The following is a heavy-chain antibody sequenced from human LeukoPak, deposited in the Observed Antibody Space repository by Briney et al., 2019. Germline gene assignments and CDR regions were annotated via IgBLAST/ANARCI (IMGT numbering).Heavy chain of an antibody. CDR3: ARGALEMATISY. V-gene: IGHV1-8*02. Sequence: ASVKVSCKASGYTFTSYAMNWVRQATGQGLEWMGWMNPNNGNTGYAQKFQGRLTMTRNTSISTAYMELSSLRSEDTAVYYCARGALEMATISYWGQGTLVTVSS. CDR2: MNPNNGNT. D-gene: IGHD5-24*01. CDR1: GYTFTSYA. J-gene: IGHJ4*02.